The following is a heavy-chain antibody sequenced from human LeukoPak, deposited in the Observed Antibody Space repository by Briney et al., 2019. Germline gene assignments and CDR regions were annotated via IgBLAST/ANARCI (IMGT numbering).Heavy chain of an antibody. D-gene: IGHD6-6*01. V-gene: IGHV4-34*09. CDR1: GGSFSGYY. CDR3: AGGKDSSSSTPFDY. J-gene: IGHJ4*02. CDR2: INHSGST. Sequence: SETLSLACAVYGGSFSGYYWSWIRQPPGKGLEWIGEINHSGSTNYNPSLKSRVTISVDTSKNQFSLKLSSVTAADTAVYYWAGGKDSSSSTPFDYWGQGTLVTVSS.